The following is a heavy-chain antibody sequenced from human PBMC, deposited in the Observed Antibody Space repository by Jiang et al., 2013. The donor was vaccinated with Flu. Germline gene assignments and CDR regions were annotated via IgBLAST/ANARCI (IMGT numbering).Heavy chain of an antibody. J-gene: IGHJ3*02. D-gene: IGHD3-3*01. V-gene: IGHV1-69*01. Sequence: GGTFSSYAISWCDRPLDKGVEWMGGIIPIFGTANYAQKFQGRVTITADESTSTAYMELSSLRSEDTAVYYCARDRAMYYDFWSGYYSDPSPSGDDAFDIWGQGTMVTVSS. CDR3: ARDRAMYYDFWSGYYSDPSPSGDDAFDI. CDR1: GGTFSSYA. CDR2: IIPIFGTA.